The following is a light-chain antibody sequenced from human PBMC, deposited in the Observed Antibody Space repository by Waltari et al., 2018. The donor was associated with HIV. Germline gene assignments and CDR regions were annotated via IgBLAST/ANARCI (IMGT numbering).Light chain of an antibody. Sequence: DTVLTQSPGTLSLSPGERATLSCRASQSVSSSYLAWYQQKSGQAPRLLIYGASSRATGIPDRFRGSGSGTDFTLTISRLEPEDFAVYFCQQYGSSSLTFGGGTKVEIK. J-gene: IGKJ4*01. CDR3: QQYGSSSLT. CDR2: GAS. CDR1: QSVSSSY. V-gene: IGKV3-20*01.